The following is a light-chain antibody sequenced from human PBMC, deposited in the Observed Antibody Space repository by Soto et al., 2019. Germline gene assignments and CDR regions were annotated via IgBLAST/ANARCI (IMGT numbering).Light chain of an antibody. Sequence: DIQMTQSPSTLSGSVGDRVTLTCRASQSISSYLNWYQQKPGKAPKLLIYAASSLQSGVPSRFSGSGSGTEFTLTISSLQPDDFATYYCHQYNSIETFGQGTKVDI. CDR3: HQYNSIET. V-gene: IGKV1-5*01. J-gene: IGKJ1*01. CDR2: AAS. CDR1: QSISSY.